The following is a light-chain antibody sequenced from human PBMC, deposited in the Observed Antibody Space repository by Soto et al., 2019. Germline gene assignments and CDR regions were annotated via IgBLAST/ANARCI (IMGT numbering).Light chain of an antibody. V-gene: IGLV2-11*01. CDR3: CSYAGSYTFV. Sequence: QSVLTQPASVSGSPGQAITISCSGTSSDVGAYNYVSWYQQYPGKAPKLMIYEVSKRPSGVPDRFSGSKSGNTASLTISGLQAEDEADYYCCSYAGSYTFVFGTGTKVTVL. CDR1: SSDVGAYNY. CDR2: EVS. J-gene: IGLJ1*01.